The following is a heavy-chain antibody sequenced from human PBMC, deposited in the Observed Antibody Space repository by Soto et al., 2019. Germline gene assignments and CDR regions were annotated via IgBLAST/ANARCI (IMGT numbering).Heavy chain of an antibody. J-gene: IGHJ5*02. CDR3: ARDGSSDWLTWFDP. D-gene: IGHD6-19*01. CDR1: GYTFTDYY. V-gene: IGHV1-46*01. CDR2: ISPSGGST. Sequence: QVQLVQSGAEVKKPGASVRVSCKASGYTFTDYYIHWVRQAPRQGLEWMGIISPSGGSTYAQKFQGRVTVTRDTSTSTVYMALSSLRSEDTAVYYCARDGSSDWLTWFDPWGQGTLVTVSS.